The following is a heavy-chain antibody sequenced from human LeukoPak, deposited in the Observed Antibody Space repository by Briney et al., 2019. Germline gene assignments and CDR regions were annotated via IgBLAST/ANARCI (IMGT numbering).Heavy chain of an antibody. J-gene: IGHJ4*02. Sequence: GGSLRLSCAASGFSFANYAMNWVRQAPGKGLDWVSTISGSGGGTYCADSVKGRFTISRDDSKNTLSLHMNSLGAEDTAVYYCAKSASTSWPSFDYWGQGILVTVSS. CDR1: GFSFANYA. CDR3: AKSASTSWPSFDY. V-gene: IGHV3-23*01. CDR2: ISGSGGGT. D-gene: IGHD2-2*01.